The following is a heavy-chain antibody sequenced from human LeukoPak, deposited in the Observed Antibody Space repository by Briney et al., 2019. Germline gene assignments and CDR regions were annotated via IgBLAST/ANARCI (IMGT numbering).Heavy chain of an antibody. Sequence: SETLSLTCAVSGGSISGSEWWTWVRQPPGKGLEWIGEIYHSGSTNYNPSLKSRVTISIDKSKNQLFLKLNSVTAADTAVYYCARRDWDFWSGLHDAFDIWGQGTMVTVSS. CDR3: ARRDWDFWSGLHDAFDI. CDR1: GGSISGSEW. J-gene: IGHJ3*02. D-gene: IGHD3-3*01. CDR2: IYHSGST. V-gene: IGHV4-4*02.